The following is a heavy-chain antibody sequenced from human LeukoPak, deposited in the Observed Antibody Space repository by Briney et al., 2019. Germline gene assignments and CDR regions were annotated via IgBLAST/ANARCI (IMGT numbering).Heavy chain of an antibody. CDR1: GGSISSSSYY. D-gene: IGHD3-3*01. CDR3: ARDSRNDFWSGYYKTLYYYGMDV. CDR2: IYYSGST. J-gene: IGHJ6*02. Sequence: SETLSLTCTVSGGSISSSSYYWGWIRQPPGKGLEWIGSIYYSGSTYYNPSLKSRVTISVDTSKNQFSLKLSSVTAADTAVYYCARDSRNDFWSGYYKTLYYYGMDVWGQGTTVTVSS. V-gene: IGHV4-39*07.